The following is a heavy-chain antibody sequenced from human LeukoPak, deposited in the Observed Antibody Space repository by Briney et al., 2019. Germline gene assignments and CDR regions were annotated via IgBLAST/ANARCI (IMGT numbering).Heavy chain of an antibody. J-gene: IGHJ4*02. CDR2: INPTGDST. CDR3: AREASGGYFDY. D-gene: IGHD4-23*01. CDR1: GYTFSSYY. Sequence: ASVKVSCKASGYTFSSYYMHWVRQAPGQGLEWVGLINPTGDSTNYAQKFLGRVTMTRDASTSTVYMDLNSLTSEDTAVYYCAREASGGYFDYWGQGTLVTVFS. V-gene: IGHV1-46*01.